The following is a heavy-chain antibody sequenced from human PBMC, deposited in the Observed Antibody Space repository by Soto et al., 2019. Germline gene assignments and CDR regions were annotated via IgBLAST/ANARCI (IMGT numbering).Heavy chain of an antibody. Sequence: SVKVSCKASGGTFSRYISWVRQAPGQGLEWMGRIIPILGIANYAQKFQGRVTITADKSTSTAYMELSSLRSEDTAVYYCARLLHYAGSGYPLDYRDQ. CDR2: IIPILGIA. J-gene: IGHJ4*01. CDR3: ARLLHYAGSGYPLDY. D-gene: IGHD3-22*01. CDR1: GGTFSRY. V-gene: IGHV1-69*02.